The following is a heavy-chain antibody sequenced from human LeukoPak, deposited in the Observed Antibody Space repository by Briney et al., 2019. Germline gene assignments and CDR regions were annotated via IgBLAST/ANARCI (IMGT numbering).Heavy chain of an antibody. Sequence: GGSLRLSCAASGPTFSSYAMSWVRQAPGKGLEWVSAISGSGGSTYYVESVKGRFTTSRDNSKNTLYLQMNSLRAEDTAVYYCARDYGGSSPFDYWGQGTLVTVSS. CDR3: ARDYGGSSPFDY. J-gene: IGHJ4*02. D-gene: IGHD4-23*01. CDR1: GPTFSSYA. CDR2: ISGSGGST. V-gene: IGHV3-23*01.